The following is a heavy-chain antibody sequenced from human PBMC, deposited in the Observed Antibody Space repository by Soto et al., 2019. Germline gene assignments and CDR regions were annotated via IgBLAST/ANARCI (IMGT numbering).Heavy chain of an antibody. CDR3: ARDIYTPWFDP. Sequence: GGSLRLSCAASGFTFSSYWMSWVRQAPGQGLEWVANIKQDGSEKYYVDSVKGRFTISRDNAKNSLYLQMNSLRAEDTAVYYCARDIYTPWFDPWGQGTLVTVSS. V-gene: IGHV3-7*01. CDR1: GFTFSSYW. D-gene: IGHD2-15*01. CDR2: IKQDGSEK. J-gene: IGHJ5*02.